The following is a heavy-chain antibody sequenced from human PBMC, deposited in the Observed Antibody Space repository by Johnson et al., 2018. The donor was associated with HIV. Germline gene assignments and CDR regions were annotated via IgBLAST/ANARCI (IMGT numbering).Heavy chain of an antibody. CDR1: GFTFSIYW. CDR2: ISWNSGSI. J-gene: IGHJ3*02. Sequence: VQLVESGGGLVQPGGSLRLSCAASGFTFSIYWMSWVRQAPGKGLEWVSGISWNSGSIGYSDSVKGRFTISRDNAKNSRYLQMNSLRAEDTALYYCARDITPHKEGDAFDMWGQGTMVNVSS. V-gene: IGHV3-9*01. CDR3: ARDITPHKEGDAFDM.